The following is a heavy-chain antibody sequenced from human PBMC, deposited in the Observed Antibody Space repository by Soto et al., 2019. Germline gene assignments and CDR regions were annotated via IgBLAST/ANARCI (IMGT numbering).Heavy chain of an antibody. J-gene: IGHJ6*02. V-gene: IGHV3-30*18. D-gene: IGHD1-26*01. Sequence: GGSLRLSCAASGFTFSSFGMHWVRQAPGKGLEWVAVISFDGSKKYYADSVKGRFTISRDNSKNTLFLQMNSLRAEDTAVYYCAKDSMGDYYGMDVWGQGXTVTVSS. CDR1: GFTFSSFG. CDR3: AKDSMGDYYGMDV. CDR2: ISFDGSKK.